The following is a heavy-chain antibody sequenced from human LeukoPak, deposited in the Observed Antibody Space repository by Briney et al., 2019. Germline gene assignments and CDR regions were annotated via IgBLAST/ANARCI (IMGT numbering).Heavy chain of an antibody. J-gene: IGHJ5*02. CDR1: GGSITSGSYY. CDR3: AREVYCSSTICHRGGYNWFDP. Sequence: SQTLSLTCTVSGGSITSGSYYWSWIRQPAGKGLEWIGRIHTSGSTNYNPSLKSRVTISVDTSKNQFSLKLSSVTAAYTAVYYCAREVYCSSTICHRGGYNWFDPWGQGTLVTVSS. V-gene: IGHV4-61*02. D-gene: IGHD2-2*01. CDR2: IHTSGST.